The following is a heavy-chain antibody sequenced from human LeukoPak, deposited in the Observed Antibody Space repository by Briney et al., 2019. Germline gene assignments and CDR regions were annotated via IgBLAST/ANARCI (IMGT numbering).Heavy chain of an antibody. CDR1: GGSISSYY. V-gene: IGHV4-59*01. D-gene: IGHD6-13*01. J-gene: IGHJ6*02. Sequence: SETLSLTCTVSGGSISSYYWSWIRQPPGKGLEWIGYIYYSGSTNYNPSLKSRVTISVDTSKNQFSLKLSSVTAADTAVYYSAASLAAAGLSYYYYGMDVWGQGTTVTVSS. CDR2: IYYSGST. CDR3: AASLAAAGLSYYYYGMDV.